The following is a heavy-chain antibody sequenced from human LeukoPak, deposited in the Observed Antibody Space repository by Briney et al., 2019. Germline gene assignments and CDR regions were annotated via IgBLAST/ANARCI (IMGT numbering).Heavy chain of an antibody. D-gene: IGHD2-8*02. J-gene: IGHJ5*02. Sequence: GGSLRLSCAASGFTFISYAMHWVRQAPGKGLEWVAVISYDGSNKYYADSVKGRFTISRDNSKNTLYLQMNSLRAEDTAVYYCARARDGGVPWFDPWGQGTLVTVSS. V-gene: IGHV3-30*04. CDR1: GFTFISYA. CDR3: ARARDGGVPWFDP. CDR2: ISYDGSNK.